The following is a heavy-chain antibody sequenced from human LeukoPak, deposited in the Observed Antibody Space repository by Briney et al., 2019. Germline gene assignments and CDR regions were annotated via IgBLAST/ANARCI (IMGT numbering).Heavy chain of an antibody. J-gene: IGHJ4*02. CDR1: GYTFTSYG. V-gene: IGHV1-18*01. CDR2: ISAYNGNT. CDR3: ARTQQWLEGYYFDY. Sequence: GASVKVSCKASGYTFTSYGISWVRQAPGQGLEWMGWISAYNGNTNYAQKLQGRVTMTTDTSTSTAYMELRSLRSDNTAVYYCARTQQWLEGYYFDYWGQGTLVTVSS. D-gene: IGHD6-19*01.